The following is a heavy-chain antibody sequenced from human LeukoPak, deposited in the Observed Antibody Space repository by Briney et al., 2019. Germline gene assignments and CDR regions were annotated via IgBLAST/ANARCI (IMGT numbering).Heavy chain of an antibody. CDR2: VGGGGGST. CDR3: AKDRTSSYYYYYMDV. J-gene: IGHJ6*03. CDR1: GFTFSSYA. V-gene: IGHV3-23*01. Sequence: GGSLRLSCVASGFTFSSYAMNWVRQAPGKGLEWVSAVGGGGGSTYSADSVKGRFTISRDNSKNTLYLQMNSLGAEDTAIYYCAKDRTSSYYYYYMDVWGKGTTVTVSS. D-gene: IGHD2-2*01.